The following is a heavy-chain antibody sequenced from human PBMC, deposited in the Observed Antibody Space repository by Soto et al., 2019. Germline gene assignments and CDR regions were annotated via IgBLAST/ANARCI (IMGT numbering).Heavy chain of an antibody. CDR1: GGSISSSNW. Sequence: SETLSLTCAVSGGSISSSNWWSWVRQPPGKGLEWIGEIYHSGSTNYNPSLKSRVTISVDKSKNQFSLKLSSVTAADTAVYYCASSIITMVRGVRTLFDYWGQGTLVTVSS. CDR3: ASSIITMVRGVRTLFDY. CDR2: IYHSGST. J-gene: IGHJ4*02. D-gene: IGHD3-10*01. V-gene: IGHV4-4*02.